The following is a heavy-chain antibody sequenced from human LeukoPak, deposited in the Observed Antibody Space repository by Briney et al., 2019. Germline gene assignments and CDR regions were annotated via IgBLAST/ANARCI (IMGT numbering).Heavy chain of an antibody. CDR1: GFTLSSYS. J-gene: IGHJ4*02. CDR2: ISSSSTHI. CDR3: ARTEHSSSSFDY. Sequence: GGSLRLSCAASGFTLSSYSMNWVRQAPGKGLEWVSYISSSSTHIYYADSVKGRFTISRDNARNSLYLQMNSLRAEDTAIYYCARTEHSSSSFDYWGQGTLVTVSS. D-gene: IGHD6-6*01. V-gene: IGHV3-21*01.